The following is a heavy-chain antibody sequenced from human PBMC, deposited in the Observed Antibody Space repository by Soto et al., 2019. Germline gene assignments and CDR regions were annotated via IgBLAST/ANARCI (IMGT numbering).Heavy chain of an antibody. V-gene: IGHV3-21*01. D-gene: IGHD2-15*01. J-gene: IGHJ4*02. Sequence: EVQLVESGGGLVKPGGSLRLSCAASGFTFSSYSMNWVRQAPGKGLEWVSSISSSSSYIYYADSVKGRFTISRDNAKNSLYLQMNSLRAEDTAVYYCAREAVVDQLAFDYWGQGTLVTVSS. CDR2: ISSSSSYI. CDR1: GFTFSSYS. CDR3: AREAVVDQLAFDY.